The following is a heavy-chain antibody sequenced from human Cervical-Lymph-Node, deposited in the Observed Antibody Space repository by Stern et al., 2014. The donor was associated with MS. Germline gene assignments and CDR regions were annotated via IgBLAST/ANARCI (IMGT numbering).Heavy chain of an antibody. Sequence: QVQLQESGPGLLRPSETLSLTCTVSGASITSHFWTWIRQPPGKGLEWSGYFYYPGTTNYNASLKGRVAISIDSSKTQFSLRLSSVTAADTAVYYCARATDLWGQGTLVTVSS. CDR1: GASITSHF. V-gene: IGHV4-59*11. CDR3: ARATDL. J-gene: IGHJ5*02. CDR2: FYYPGTT.